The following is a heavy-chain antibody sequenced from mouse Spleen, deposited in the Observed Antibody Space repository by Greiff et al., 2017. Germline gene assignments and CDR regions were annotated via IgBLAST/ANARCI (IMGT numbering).Heavy chain of an antibody. D-gene: IGHD1-1*01. Sequence: EVQVVESVAELVRPGASVKLSCTASGFNITNTYMHWVKQRPEQGLEWIGRIDPANGNTKYAPKFQGKATITADTSSNTAYLQLSSLTSEDTAIYYCARSPYGSSFNWYFDVWGAGTTVTVSS. CDR3: ARSPYGSSFNWYFDV. J-gene: IGHJ1*01. CDR1: GFNITNTY. CDR2: IDPANGNT. V-gene: IGHV14-3*01.